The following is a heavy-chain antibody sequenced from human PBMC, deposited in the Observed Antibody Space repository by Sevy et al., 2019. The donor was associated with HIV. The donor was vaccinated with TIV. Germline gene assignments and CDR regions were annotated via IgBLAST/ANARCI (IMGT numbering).Heavy chain of an antibody. V-gene: IGHV4-59*01. CDR1: GGSISSYY. D-gene: IGHD6-19*01. CDR3: ARILAVAGTRVDAFDI. Sequence: SETLSLTCTVSGGSISSYYWSWIRQPPGKGLEWIGYIYYSGSTNYNPSLKRRVTISVDTSKNQFSRKLSSVTAADTAVYYCARILAVAGTRVDAFDIWGQGTMVAVSS. CDR2: IYYSGST. J-gene: IGHJ3*02.